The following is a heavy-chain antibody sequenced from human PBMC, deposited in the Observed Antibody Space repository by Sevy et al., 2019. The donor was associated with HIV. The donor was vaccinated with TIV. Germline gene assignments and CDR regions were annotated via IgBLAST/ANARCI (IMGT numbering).Heavy chain of an antibody. CDR1: GFPFSKYS. V-gene: IGHV3-21*04. J-gene: IGHJ4*01. D-gene: IGHD2-8*01. Sequence: GGSLRLSCAASGFPFSKYSMSWIRQTPGKGLEWVATFSFGCGQINYADSVKGRFTISRDDSRNTFYLQMNSLRSDDTAIYYCAREGCTRPHDYWGHGTVVTIS. CDR2: FSFGCGQI. CDR3: AREGCTRPHDY.